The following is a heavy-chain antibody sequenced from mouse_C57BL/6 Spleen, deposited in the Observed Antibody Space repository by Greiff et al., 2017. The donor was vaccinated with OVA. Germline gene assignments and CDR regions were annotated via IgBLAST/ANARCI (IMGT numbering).Heavy chain of an antibody. CDR2: IDPSDSYT. CDR1: GYTFTSYW. Sequence: QVQLQQPGAELVMPGASVKLSCKASGYTFTSYWMHWVKQRPGPGLEWIGEIDPSDSYTNYNQKFKGKSTLTVDKSSSTAYMQLSSLTSEDSAVYYCARSEAQAHYYAMDYWGQGTSVTVSS. D-gene: IGHD3-2*02. V-gene: IGHV1-69*01. J-gene: IGHJ4*01. CDR3: ARSEAQAHYYAMDY.